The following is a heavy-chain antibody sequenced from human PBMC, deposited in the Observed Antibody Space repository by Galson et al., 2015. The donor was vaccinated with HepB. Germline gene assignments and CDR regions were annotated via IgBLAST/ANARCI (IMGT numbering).Heavy chain of an antibody. J-gene: IGHJ4*02. CDR1: GFTFSSYA. Sequence: SLRLSCAASGFTFSSYAMHWVRQAPGKGLEWVAFISHAGTTEDYADSVRGRFSVSRGNSKDTLYLQMNRLRTDDTAVYWCTYSDHLETDYWGQGTLVTVSS. CDR3: TYSDHLETDY. D-gene: IGHD4-17*01. V-gene: IGHV3-30*04. CDR2: ISHAGTTE.